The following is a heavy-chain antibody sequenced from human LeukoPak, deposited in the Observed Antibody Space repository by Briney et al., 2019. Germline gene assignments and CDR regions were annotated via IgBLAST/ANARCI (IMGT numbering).Heavy chain of an antibody. CDR2: INHSGST. J-gene: IGHJ5*02. CDR3: ARLPGQLRRAGNWFDP. V-gene: IGHV4-34*01. D-gene: IGHD2-2*01. Sequence: PSETLSLTCAVYGGSFSGYYWSWIRQPPGKGLEWIGEINHSGSTNYNPSLKSRVTISVDTSKNQFSLKLSSVTAADTAVYYCARLPGQLRRAGNWFDPWGQGTLVTVSS. CDR1: GGSFSGYY.